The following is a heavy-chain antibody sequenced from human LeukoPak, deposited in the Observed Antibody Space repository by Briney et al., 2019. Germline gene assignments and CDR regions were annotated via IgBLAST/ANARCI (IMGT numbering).Heavy chain of an antibody. Sequence: GGSLRLSCAASGFTFSSYGMHWVRQAPGKGLEWVAVIWYDGSNKYYADSVKGRFTISRDNSKNTLYLQMNSLRAEDTAVYYCAKAMIVVVTSVGYSDYWGQGTLVTVSS. D-gene: IGHD3-22*01. V-gene: IGHV3-33*06. J-gene: IGHJ4*02. CDR1: GFTFSSYG. CDR2: IWYDGSNK. CDR3: AKAMIVVVTSVGYSDY.